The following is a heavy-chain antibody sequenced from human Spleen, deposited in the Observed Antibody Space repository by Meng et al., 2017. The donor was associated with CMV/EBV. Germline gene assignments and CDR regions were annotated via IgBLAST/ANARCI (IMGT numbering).Heavy chain of an antibody. V-gene: IGHV2-5*04. J-gene: IGHJ5*02. CDR1: G. Sequence: GVGWVRQSPGKALEWLALIYWNDNKFYSPSLIRRLTITKDTSENRVVLTMTNVEPVDTGTYYCVYLKSRFNGSGYDSSGYWLNWFDPWGQGTLVTVSS. D-gene: IGHD3-22*01. CDR2: IYWNDNK. CDR3: VYLKSRFNGSGYDSSGYWLNWFDP.